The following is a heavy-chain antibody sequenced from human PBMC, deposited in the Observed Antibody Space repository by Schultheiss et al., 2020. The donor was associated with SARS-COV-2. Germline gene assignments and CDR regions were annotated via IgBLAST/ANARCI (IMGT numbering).Heavy chain of an antibody. V-gene: IGHV3-30*18. D-gene: IGHD3-3*01. Sequence: GGSLRLSCAASGFTFSSYGMHWVRQAPGKGLEWVAVISYDGSNKYYADSVKGRFTISRDNSKNTLYLQMNSLRAEDTAVYYCAKDVVGLIRLLAIFGVVSAFDIWGQGTMVTVSS. CDR3: AKDVVGLIRLLAIFGVVSAFDI. CDR2: ISYDGSNK. J-gene: IGHJ3*02. CDR1: GFTFSSYG.